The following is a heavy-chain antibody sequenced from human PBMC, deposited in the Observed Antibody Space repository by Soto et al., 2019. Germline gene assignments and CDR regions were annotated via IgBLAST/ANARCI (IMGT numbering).Heavy chain of an antibody. D-gene: IGHD5-12*01. Sequence: GGSLRLSCAASGFSFSGYAMTWVRQAPGKGLEWVSGISGRGDNASYADSVKGRFTISRDNAKNSLYLQMNSLRDEDTAVYYCERKGGLRDAFDIWGRGAMVTVSS. CDR1: GFSFSGYA. V-gene: IGHV3-23*01. CDR2: ISGRGDNA. J-gene: IGHJ3*02. CDR3: ERKGGLRDAFDI.